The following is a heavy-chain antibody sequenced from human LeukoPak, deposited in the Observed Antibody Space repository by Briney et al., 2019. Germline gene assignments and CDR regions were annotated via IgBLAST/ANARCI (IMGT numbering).Heavy chain of an antibody. CDR3: ARHDQYSGSRLEIDY. CDR1: GYSFTSYW. CDR2: IYPGDSDT. J-gene: IGHJ4*02. Sequence: GESLKISCKGSGYSFTSYWIGWVRQMPGKGLEWMGIIYPGDSDTRYSPSFQGQVTMSADKSISTAYPQWSSLKASDTAMYYCARHDQYSGSRLEIDYWGQGTLVTVSS. D-gene: IGHD1-26*01. V-gene: IGHV5-51*01.